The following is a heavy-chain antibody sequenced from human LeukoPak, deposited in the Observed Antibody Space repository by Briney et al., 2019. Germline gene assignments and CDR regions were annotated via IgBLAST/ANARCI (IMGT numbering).Heavy chain of an antibody. Sequence: SQTLSLTCAVSGGSISSGGYSWRWIRQPPGKGLEWIGYIYHSGSTYYNPSLKSRVTISVDRSKNQFSLKLSSVTAADTAVYYCARAYASSFFFDYWGQGTLVTVSS. D-gene: IGHD2-8*01. V-gene: IGHV4-30-2*01. J-gene: IGHJ4*02. CDR1: GGSISSGGYS. CDR2: IYHSGST. CDR3: ARAYASSFFFDY.